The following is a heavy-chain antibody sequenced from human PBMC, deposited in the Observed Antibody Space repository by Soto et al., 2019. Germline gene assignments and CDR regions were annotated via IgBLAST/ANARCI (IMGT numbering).Heavy chain of an antibody. Sequence: QVQLQESGPGLVKPSETLSLTCSVSGGSLTSHYCSWFLQPPEKGLAWIGYIHHSGSTSYNPSLKSRVTMSVDTSKYQSSLKVSSVTAADTAVYYCARQGFGPLHGLVDVWGPGTTVTFSS. D-gene: IGHD3-10*01. CDR1: GGSLTSHY. CDR2: IHHSGST. V-gene: IGHV4-59*08. J-gene: IGHJ6*02. CDR3: ARQGFGPLHGLVDV.